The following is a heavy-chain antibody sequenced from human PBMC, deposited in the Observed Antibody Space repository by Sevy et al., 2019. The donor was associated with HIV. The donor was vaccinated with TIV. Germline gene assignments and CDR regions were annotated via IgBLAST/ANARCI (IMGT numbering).Heavy chain of an antibody. CDR2: IKGKIYDGTI. J-gene: IGHJ4*02. D-gene: IGHD6-13*01. CDR3: TTASWSQEDYYNY. CDR1: GFTLSNAW. Sequence: GGSLRLSCAASGFTLSNAWMSWVRQAPGKGLEWVGRIKGKIYDGTIDYAAPVKGRFSISRDDSKNTLYLQMNSLKTEDTAVYYCTTASWSQEDYYNYWGQGTLVTVSS. V-gene: IGHV3-15*01.